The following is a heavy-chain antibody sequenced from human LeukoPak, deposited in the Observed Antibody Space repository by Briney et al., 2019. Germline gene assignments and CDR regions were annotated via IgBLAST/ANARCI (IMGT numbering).Heavy chain of an antibody. V-gene: IGHV3-66*01. Sequence: GGSLRLSCAASGFTVSSNYMSWVRQAPGKGLEWVSVIYSGGSTYYADSVKGRFTISRDNSKNTLYLQMSSLRAEDTAVYYCARVGGSGSYSVGAIDYWGQGTLVTVSS. CDR2: IYSGGST. CDR1: GFTVSSNY. J-gene: IGHJ4*02. D-gene: IGHD3-10*01. CDR3: ARVGGSGSYSVGAIDY.